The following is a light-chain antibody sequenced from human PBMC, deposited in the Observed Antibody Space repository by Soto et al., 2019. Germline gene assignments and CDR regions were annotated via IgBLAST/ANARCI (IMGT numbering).Light chain of an antibody. CDR1: SSDVGNYNR. J-gene: IGLJ1*01. V-gene: IGLV2-18*02. CDR3: SSYTSSSTYV. CDR2: EVS. Sequence: QSALTQPPSVSGSPGQSVTISCTGTSSDVGNYNRVSWYQQPPGTAPKVIIYEVSNRPSGVPDRFSGSKSGNTASLTISGLQAEDEADYCCSSYTSSSTYVFGTGTKLTVL.